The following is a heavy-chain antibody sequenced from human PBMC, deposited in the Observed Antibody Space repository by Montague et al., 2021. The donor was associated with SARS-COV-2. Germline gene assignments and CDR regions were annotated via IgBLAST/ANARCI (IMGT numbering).Heavy chain of an antibody. J-gene: IGHJ4*02. CDR2: ISYDGSNK. CDR3: ARDLVVVAATPIDY. CDR1: GFTFSSYA. V-gene: IGHV3-30-3*01. D-gene: IGHD2-15*01. Sequence: SLRLSCAASGFTFSSYAMHWVRQAPGKGLEWVAVISYDGSNKYYADSVKGRFTISRDNSKNTLYLQMNSLRAEDTAVYYYARDLVVVAATPIDYWGQGTLVTVSS.